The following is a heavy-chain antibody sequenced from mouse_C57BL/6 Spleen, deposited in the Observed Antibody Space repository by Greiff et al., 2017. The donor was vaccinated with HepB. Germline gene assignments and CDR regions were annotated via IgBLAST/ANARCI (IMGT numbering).Heavy chain of an antibody. J-gene: IGHJ1*03. CDR1: GYTFTDYE. V-gene: IGHV1-15*01. Sequence: QVQLKESGAELVRPGASVTLSCKASGYTFTDYEMHWVKQTPVHGLEWIGAIDPETGGTAYNQKFKGKAILTADKSSSTAYMELRSLTSEDSAVYYCTRSYSNYPWYFDVWGTGTTVTVSS. CDR2: IDPETGGT. D-gene: IGHD2-5*01. CDR3: TRSYSNYPWYFDV.